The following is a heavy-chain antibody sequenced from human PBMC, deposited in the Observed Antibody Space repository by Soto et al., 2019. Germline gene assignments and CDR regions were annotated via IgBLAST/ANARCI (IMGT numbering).Heavy chain of an antibody. CDR2: IRSKTNSYST. J-gene: IGHJ4*02. CDR3: AIVSVVVTEYYCYF. V-gene: IGHV3-73*01. CDR1: GFTFSGFA. D-gene: IGHD2-21*02. Sequence: EVQLVESGGGLVQPGGSLKLSCAGSGFTFSGFAVHWVRQASGKGLEWVGRIRSKTNSYSTAYAASVKGRFTISRDDSKNSAYLQMNSLKTEGTAVYYCAIVSVVVTEYYCYFWGQGTLVTASS.